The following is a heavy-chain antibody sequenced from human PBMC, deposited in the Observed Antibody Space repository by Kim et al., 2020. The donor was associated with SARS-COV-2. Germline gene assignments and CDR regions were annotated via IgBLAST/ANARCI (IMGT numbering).Heavy chain of an antibody. CDR3: VKDPQQWLVPGWFDP. J-gene: IGHJ5*02. Sequence: SGKGRFTIPRDNSKNTLYLQMSSLRAEDTAVYYCVKDPQQWLVPGWFDPWGQGTLVTVSS. V-gene: IGHV3-64D*09. D-gene: IGHD6-19*01.